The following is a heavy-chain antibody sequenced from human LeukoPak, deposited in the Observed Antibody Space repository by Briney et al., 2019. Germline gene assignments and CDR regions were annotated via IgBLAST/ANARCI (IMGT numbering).Heavy chain of an antibody. J-gene: IGHJ4*02. CDR2: IIPFFNTT. D-gene: IGHD2-21*02. CDR3: ATDDCLGDSCYIDY. V-gene: IGHV1-69*01. Sequence: SVKVSCKASGGTLSNYGVSWVRQAPGQGLEWMGGIIPFFNTTHYAQKFRDRVTISADASSSTAHMEVRGLTSEDTAVYYCATDDCLGDSCYIDYWGQGTLTIVSS. CDR1: GGTLSNYG.